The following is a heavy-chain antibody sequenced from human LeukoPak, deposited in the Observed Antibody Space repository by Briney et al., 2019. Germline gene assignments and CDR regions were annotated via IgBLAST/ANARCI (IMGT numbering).Heavy chain of an antibody. CDR3: ARVNRGDAFDI. Sequence: GGSLRLSCAASGFTFSSYNMNWVRQAPGKGLEWVSSISGSSSYIYYADSVKGRFTITRDNAKNSLYLQMNSLRAEDTAVYYCARVNRGDAFDIWGQGTLVTVSS. J-gene: IGHJ3*02. CDR2: ISGSSSYI. V-gene: IGHV3-21*01. D-gene: IGHD3-16*02. CDR1: GFTFSSYN.